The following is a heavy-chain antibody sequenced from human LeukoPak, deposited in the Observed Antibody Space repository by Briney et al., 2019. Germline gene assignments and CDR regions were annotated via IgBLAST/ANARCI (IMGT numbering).Heavy chain of an antibody. CDR3: ANGLEDKANVNPTMVF. J-gene: IGHJ4*02. D-gene: IGHD5-18*01. CDR2: ISSSGDKT. V-gene: IGHV3-23*01. CDR1: GFTFTKYA. Sequence: PGGSLRLSCGASGFTFTKYAMSWVRQGPGKGLEWFSAISSSGDKTHYVDSVKGRFTISRDNSRNTVYLQMNSPRVEDAALYYCANGLEDKANVNPTMVFWGEGALVSASS.